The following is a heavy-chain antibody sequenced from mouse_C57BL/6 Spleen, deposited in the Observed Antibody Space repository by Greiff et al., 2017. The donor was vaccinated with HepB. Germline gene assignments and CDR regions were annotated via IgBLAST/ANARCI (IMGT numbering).Heavy chain of an antibody. Sequence: QVQLKESGAELVKPGASVKLSCKASGYTFTEYTIHWVKQRSGQGLEWIGWFYPGSGSIKYNEKFKDKATLTADKSSSTVYMELSRLTSEDSAVYFCARHEGGITTVVADYAMDYWGQGTSVTVSS. D-gene: IGHD1-1*01. CDR1: GYTFTEYT. V-gene: IGHV1-62-2*01. CDR3: ARHEGGITTVVADYAMDY. J-gene: IGHJ4*01. CDR2: FYPGSGSI.